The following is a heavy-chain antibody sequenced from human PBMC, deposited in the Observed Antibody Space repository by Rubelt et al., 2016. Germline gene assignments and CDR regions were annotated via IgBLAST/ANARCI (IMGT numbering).Heavy chain of an antibody. J-gene: IGHJ5*02. V-gene: IGHV5-51*01. D-gene: IGHD1-26*01. CDR3: AGFSGSSLSHNWFDP. Sequence: EVQLVQSGAEVKKPGESLKISCKGSGYSFYGYWIGWVRQMPGKGLEWMGIIYPDDSNTRYSPSFHGQVTISADKSISTAYLQWGSLKASYTARYYCAGFSGSSLSHNWFDPWGQGTLVTVSS. CDR1: GYSFYGYW. CDR2: IYPDDSNT.